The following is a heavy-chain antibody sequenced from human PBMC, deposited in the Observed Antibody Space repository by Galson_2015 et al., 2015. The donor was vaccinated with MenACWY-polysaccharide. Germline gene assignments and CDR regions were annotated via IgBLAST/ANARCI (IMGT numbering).Heavy chain of an antibody. V-gene: IGHV3-9*01. D-gene: IGHD3-16*01. CDR3: AKDNTSSPLGAPDV. Sequence: SLRLSCAASGFMFDTYAMHWVRQRPGKGLEWVSGLDWNSGTIGYADSVKGRFIISRDNAKKSLFLQMNSLRPEDTALYYCAKDNTSSPLGAPDVWGQGTMVTVSS. CDR1: GFMFDTYA. J-gene: IGHJ3*01. CDR2: LDWNSGTI.